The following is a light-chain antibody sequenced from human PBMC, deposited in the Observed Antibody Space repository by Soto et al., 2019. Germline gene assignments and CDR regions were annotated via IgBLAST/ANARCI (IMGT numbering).Light chain of an antibody. CDR2: EVS. V-gene: IGLV2-23*02. CDR1: SSDIASYNF. J-gene: IGLJ3*02. Sequence: QSALTQPASVSGSPGQSITISCTGTSSDIASYNFVSWYQHHPGKAPKVMIYEVSKRPSGVSNRFSGSKSGNTASLTISGLQAEDEADYYCCSYAGSSTLVFGGGTKLTVL. CDR3: CSYAGSSTLV.